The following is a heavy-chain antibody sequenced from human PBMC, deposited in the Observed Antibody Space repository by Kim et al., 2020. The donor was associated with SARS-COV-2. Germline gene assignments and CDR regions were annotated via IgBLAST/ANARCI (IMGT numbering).Heavy chain of an antibody. CDR1: GGSFSGYY. D-gene: IGHD3-22*01. Sequence: SETLSLTCAVYGGSFSGYYWSWIRQPPGKGLEWIGEINHSGSTNYNPSLKSRVTISVDTSKNQFSLKLSSVTAADTAVYYCARGAAAKGIVVLITTNHFDYWGRGTLVTVSS. CDR2: INHSGST. J-gene: IGHJ4*02. CDR3: ARGAAAKGIVVLITTNHFDY. V-gene: IGHV4-34*01.